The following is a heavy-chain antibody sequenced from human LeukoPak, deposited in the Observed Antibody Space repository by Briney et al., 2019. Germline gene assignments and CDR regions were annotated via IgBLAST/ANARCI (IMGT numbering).Heavy chain of an antibody. CDR2: INPNSGGS. CDR1: GYTFIGYY. CDR3: SRLYDYRGGGFEL. V-gene: IGHV1-2*02. D-gene: IGHD4-11*01. Sequence: ASVKVSCKASGYTFIGYYMHWVRQAPGQGLEWMGWINPNSGGSNYAQKFQDRVTMTRDTSISTAYMDVNTLRSVDTAVYYFSRLYDYRGGGFELWGQGTLVTVLS. J-gene: IGHJ4*02.